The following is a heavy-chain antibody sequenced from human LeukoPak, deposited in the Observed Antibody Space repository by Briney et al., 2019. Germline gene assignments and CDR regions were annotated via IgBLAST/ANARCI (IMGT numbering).Heavy chain of an antibody. CDR3: ARGDYVPYFDY. Sequence: GGSLRLSCAASGFTVSSNYMSWVRQAPGKGLEWVSVIYSGGSTYYADSVKGRFTISRDNSKNTLYLQMNSLRAEDTAVYYCARGDYVPYFDYWGQGTLVTVSS. V-gene: IGHV3-53*01. CDR1: GFTVSSNY. D-gene: IGHD4-17*01. J-gene: IGHJ4*02. CDR2: IYSGGST.